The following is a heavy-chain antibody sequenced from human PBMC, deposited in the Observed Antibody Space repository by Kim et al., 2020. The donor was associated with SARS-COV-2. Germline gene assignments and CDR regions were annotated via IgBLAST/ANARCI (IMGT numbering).Heavy chain of an antibody. D-gene: IGHD2-21*02. Sequence: LRSRVTISVDTSKNQFSLKLSSVTAADTAVYYCAGRVIVVVTAIHHDAFDIWGQGTMVTVSS. V-gene: IGHV4-39*01. J-gene: IGHJ3*02. CDR3: AGRVIVVVTAIHHDAFDI.